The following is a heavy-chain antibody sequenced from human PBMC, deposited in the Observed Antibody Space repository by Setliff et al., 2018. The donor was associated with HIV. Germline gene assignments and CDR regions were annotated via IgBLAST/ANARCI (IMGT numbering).Heavy chain of an antibody. V-gene: IGHV4-31*03. CDR1: GGSISSGPSY. D-gene: IGHD2-8*01. J-gene: IGHJ6*03. CDR3: ARDSANGKTAKLNYLDV. CDR2: IHYSGST. Sequence: SETLSLTCTVSGGSISSGPSYWSWIRQYPGKGLEWIGYIHYSGSTYYNPSLKSRVTMSVDTSKSQFSLKLTSVTAAVTAVYYCARDSANGKTAKLNYLDVWGKGTTVTVSS.